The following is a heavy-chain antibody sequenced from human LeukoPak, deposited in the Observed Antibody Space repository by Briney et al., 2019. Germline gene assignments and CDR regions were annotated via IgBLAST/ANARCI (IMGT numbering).Heavy chain of an antibody. Sequence: GGSLRLSCAASGFTFDDYAMHWVRQAPGKGLEWVSGISWNSGSIGYADSVKGRFTISRDNAKNSLYLQMNSLRAEDMALYCCAKGGCSSTSCPTAPFDYWGQGTLVTVSS. CDR1: GFTFDDYA. CDR2: ISWNSGSI. J-gene: IGHJ4*02. V-gene: IGHV3-9*03. CDR3: AKGGCSSTSCPTAPFDY. D-gene: IGHD2-2*01.